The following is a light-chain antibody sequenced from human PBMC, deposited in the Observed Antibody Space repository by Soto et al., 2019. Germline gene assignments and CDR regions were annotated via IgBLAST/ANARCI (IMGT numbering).Light chain of an antibody. CDR3: LQHNSYPFT. CDR1: QGVRRS. CDR2: EIS. V-gene: IGKV1-17*01. Sequence: DIQMTQSPSSLSASSGDRVTITCRASQGVRRSLDWYQQKPGKAPKRLIYEISSLQSGVPSRFSGSGSGTEFTLTISSLQPEDFATYYGLQHNSYPFTFGPGTKVDIK. J-gene: IGKJ3*01.